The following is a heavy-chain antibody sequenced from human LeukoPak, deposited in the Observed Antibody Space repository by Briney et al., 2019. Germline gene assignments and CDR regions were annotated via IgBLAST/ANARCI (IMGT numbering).Heavy chain of an antibody. D-gene: IGHD1-26*01. CDR2: INHSGST. CDR1: GGSISSSSYY. V-gene: IGHV4-39*07. J-gene: IGHJ4*02. Sequence: SETLSLTCTVSGGSISSSSYYWGWIRQPPGKGLEWIGEINHSGSTNYNPSLKSRVTISVDTSKNQFSLKLSSVTAADTPVYYCASQVGYFDYWGQGTLVTVSS. CDR3: ASQVGYFDY.